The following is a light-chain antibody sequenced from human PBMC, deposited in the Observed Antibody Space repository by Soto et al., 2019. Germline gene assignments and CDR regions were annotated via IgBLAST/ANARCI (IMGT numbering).Light chain of an antibody. J-gene: IGKJ4*01. Sequence: DIQMTQSPSTLSASVGDRVTITCRASQSVNSWLAWYQQKPGKAPKLLLYKASSLESGVPSRFGGSGSGTEFTLTISSXQPDDFGTYYCQQYDTSPLTFGGGTKVDIK. CDR1: QSVNSW. CDR3: QQYDTSPLT. V-gene: IGKV1-5*03. CDR2: KAS.